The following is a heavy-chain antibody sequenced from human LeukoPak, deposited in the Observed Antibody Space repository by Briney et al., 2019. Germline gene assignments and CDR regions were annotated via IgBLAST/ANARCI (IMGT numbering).Heavy chain of an antibody. Sequence: PSETLSLTCTVSGGSISSYYWSWIRQPAGKGLEWIGRIYTSGSTNYNPSLKSRVTMSVDTSKNQFSLKLSSVTAADTAVYYCAWTYYDSSGYFRIYYFDYWGQGTLVTVSS. CDR1: GGSISSYY. CDR2: IYTSGST. V-gene: IGHV4-4*07. CDR3: AWTYYDSSGYFRIYYFDY. J-gene: IGHJ4*02. D-gene: IGHD3-22*01.